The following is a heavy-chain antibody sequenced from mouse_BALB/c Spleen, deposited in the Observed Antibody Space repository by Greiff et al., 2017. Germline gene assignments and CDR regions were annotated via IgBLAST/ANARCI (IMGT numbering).Heavy chain of an antibody. J-gene: IGHJ2*01. CDR1: GFSFTSYG. CDR2: IWAGGST. CDR3: ASDKNYYYFDY. Sequence: VKLVESGPGLVAPSQCLSITCTVSGFSFTSYGVHWVRQPPGKGLEWLGVIWAGGSTNYNSALMSSLTISKDNSKCQVFLKMNRLQTDDTAMCYCASDKNYYYFDYWGQGTTRTVSS. V-gene: IGHV2-9*02. D-gene: IGHD2-1*01.